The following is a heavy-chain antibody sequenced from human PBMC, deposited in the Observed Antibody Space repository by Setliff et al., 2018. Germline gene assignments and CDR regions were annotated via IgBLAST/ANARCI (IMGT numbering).Heavy chain of an antibody. V-gene: IGHV4-39*07. D-gene: IGHD3-22*01. J-gene: IGHJ4*02. CDR1: GFTVSSNY. Sequence: PGGSLRLSCAASGFTVSSNYMSWVRQAPGKGLEWIASTFYGGNTYYNPSLKSRVTMSVDTSKSQFSLKLTSVTAADTAVYYCARAPRYFDSTGSYFDFWGQGTLVTVSS. CDR2: TFYGGNT. CDR3: ARAPRYFDSTGSYFDF.